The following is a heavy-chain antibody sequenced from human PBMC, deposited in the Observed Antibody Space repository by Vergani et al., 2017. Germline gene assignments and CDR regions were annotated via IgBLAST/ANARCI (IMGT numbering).Heavy chain of an antibody. CDR1: GYTFTSYD. CDR3: AIRRHMVATNNYYYGMDV. CDR2: MNPNSGNT. J-gene: IGHJ6*02. V-gene: IGHV1-8*01. D-gene: IGHD5-12*01. Sequence: QVQLVQSGAEVKKPGASVKVSCKASGYTFTSYDINWVRQATGQGLEWMGWMNPNSGNTGYAQKFQGRVTMTRNTSISTAYMELSSLRSEDTAVYYCAIRRHMVATNNYYYGMDVWGQGTTVTVSS.